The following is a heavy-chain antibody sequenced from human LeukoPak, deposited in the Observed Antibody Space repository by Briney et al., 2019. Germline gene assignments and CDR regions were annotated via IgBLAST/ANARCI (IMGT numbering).Heavy chain of an antibody. CDR2: ISGSGGST. CDR1: GFTFSSYA. J-gene: IGHJ1*01. D-gene: IGHD1-26*01. V-gene: IGHV3-23*01. CDR3: AKDRTYGGSYYGDFQH. Sequence: PGGSLRLSCAASGFTFSSYAMSWVRQAPGKGLEWVSDISGSGGSTYYADSVKGRFTISRDNSKNTLYLQMNSLRAEDTAVYYCAKDRTYGGSYYGDFQHWGQGTLVTVSS.